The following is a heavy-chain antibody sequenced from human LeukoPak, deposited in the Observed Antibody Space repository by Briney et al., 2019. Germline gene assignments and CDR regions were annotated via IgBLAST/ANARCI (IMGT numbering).Heavy chain of an antibody. J-gene: IGHJ6*02. D-gene: IGHD5-18*01. CDR2: IIPIFGTA. V-gene: IGHV1-69*01. Sequence: VASVKVSCKASGGTFSSYAISWVRQAPGQGLEWMGGIIPIFGTANYAQKFQGRVTITADESTSTAYMELSSLRSEDTAVYYCARERGGVRGNGYSYAPPYYYYYGMDVWGQGTTVTVSS. CDR1: GGTFSSYA. CDR3: ARERGGVRGNGYSYAPPYYYYYGMDV.